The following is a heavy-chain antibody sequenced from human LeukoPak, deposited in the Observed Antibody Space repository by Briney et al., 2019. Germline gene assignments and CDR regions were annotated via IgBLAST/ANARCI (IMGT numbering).Heavy chain of an antibody. J-gene: IGHJ5*02. V-gene: IGHV1-8*02. Sequence: ASVKVSCKASGYTFTGYYMHWVRQAPGQGLEWMGWMNPNSGNTAYAQRFQGRVTMTRTTSRNIAYMELSGLTSEDTALYYCARSHGNWFDPWGQGTLVTVST. CDR2: MNPNSGNT. CDR1: GYTFTGYY. CDR3: ARSHGNWFDP. D-gene: IGHD1-14*01.